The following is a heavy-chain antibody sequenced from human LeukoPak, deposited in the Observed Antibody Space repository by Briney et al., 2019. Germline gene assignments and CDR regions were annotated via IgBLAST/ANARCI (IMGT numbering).Heavy chain of an antibody. CDR1: GYTFTGYY. CDR2: INPNSGGT. Sequence: ASVKVSCKASGYTFTGYYMHWVRQAPGQGLEWMGWINPNSGGTNYAQKFQGRVTMTRDTSISTAYMELSRLRSDDTAVYYCARGRDYGSGSPDAFDIWGQGTMVTVSS. CDR3: ARGRDYGSGSPDAFDI. D-gene: IGHD3-10*01. V-gene: IGHV1-2*02. J-gene: IGHJ3*02.